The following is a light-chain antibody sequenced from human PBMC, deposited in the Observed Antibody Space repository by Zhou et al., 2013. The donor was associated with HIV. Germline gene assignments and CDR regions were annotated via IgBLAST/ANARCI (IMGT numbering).Light chain of an antibody. CDR1: QDIGVY. V-gene: IGKV1-33*01. Sequence: DIQMTQSPSSLSASIGDRVTITCQASQDIGVYLNWYQHKPGRAPKLLIYDGSLVETGVPTRFSGSGSGTDFSLVISSLQPEDIATYFCQQSDYLPYTFGQGTKLEI. CDR2: DGS. CDR3: QQSDYLPYT. J-gene: IGKJ2*01.